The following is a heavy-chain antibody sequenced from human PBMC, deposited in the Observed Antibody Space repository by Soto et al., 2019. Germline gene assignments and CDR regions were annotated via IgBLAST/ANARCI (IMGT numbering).Heavy chain of an antibody. Sequence: ASLKFSCKASGYTFINYGISWVRQAPRQGLEWLGWNNTDSDRTIYAQEFQSRVSMITEKSTSTVYMELRSLRSGGTALYYCARDYSGRGYFNHWGQGSQVTDS. V-gene: IGHV1-18*04. CDR3: ARDYSGRGYFNH. CDR2: NNTDSDRT. CDR1: GYTFINYG. J-gene: IGHJ4*02. D-gene: IGHD3-10*01.